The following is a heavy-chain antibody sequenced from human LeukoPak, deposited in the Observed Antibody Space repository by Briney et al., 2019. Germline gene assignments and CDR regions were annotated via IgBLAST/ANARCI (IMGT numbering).Heavy chain of an antibody. CDR2: INWNGGTT. Sequence: PGGPLRLSCAASGFTFDDYGMNWVRQAPGKGLEWVSGINWNGGTTTYADSVKGRFTISRDNAKNSLYLQMNSLRADDTALYYCARDGGYCSSTNCYTYDYWGQGALVTVSS. CDR3: ARDGGYCSSTNCYTYDY. D-gene: IGHD2-2*02. CDR1: GFTFDDYG. V-gene: IGHV3-20*04. J-gene: IGHJ4*02.